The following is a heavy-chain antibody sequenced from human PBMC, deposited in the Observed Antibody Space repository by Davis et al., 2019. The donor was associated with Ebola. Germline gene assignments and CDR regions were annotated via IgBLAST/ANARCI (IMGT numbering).Heavy chain of an antibody. V-gene: IGHV3-15*01. D-gene: IGHD2-15*01. CDR2: IKSKTDGGTT. CDR1: GFTFSNAW. J-gene: IGHJ4*02. CDR3: TTERGSFGEDIVVVVAAKRDY. Sequence: LSLTCAASGFTFSNAWMSWVRQAPGKGLEWVGRIKSKTDGGTTDYAAPVKGRFTISRDDSKNTLYLQMNSLKTEDTAVYYCTTERGSFGEDIVVVVAAKRDYWGQGTLVTVSS.